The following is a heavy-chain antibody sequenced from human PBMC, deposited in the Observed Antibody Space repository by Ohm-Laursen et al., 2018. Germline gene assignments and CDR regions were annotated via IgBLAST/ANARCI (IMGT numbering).Heavy chain of an antibody. J-gene: IGHJ4*02. CDR2: IYSNDNK. D-gene: IGHD1-26*01. Sequence: TQTLTLTCTFSGFSLTTSGVGVGWIRQPPGEALEWLAVIYSNDNKAYSSSLNSRLTITRDTSKNQVVLTMTNMDPMDTATYYCAHRRRVGTTTFGFDYWGQGTLVTVSS. CDR3: AHRRRVGTTTFGFDY. CDR1: GFSLTTSGVG. V-gene: IGHV2-5*01.